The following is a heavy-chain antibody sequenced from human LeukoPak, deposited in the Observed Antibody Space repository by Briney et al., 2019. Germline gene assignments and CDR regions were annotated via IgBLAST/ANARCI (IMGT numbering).Heavy chain of an antibody. V-gene: IGHV3-21*01. J-gene: IGHJ4*02. CDR1: GFTFSSYS. Sequence: GGSLRLSCAASGFTFSSYSMNWVRQAPGKGLEWVSSISSSSSYIYYADSVKGRFTISRDNAKNSLYLQMNSLRAEDTAVYYCARAQADSGSYYGDYWGQGTLVTVSS. D-gene: IGHD1-26*01. CDR2: ISSSSSYI. CDR3: ARAQADSGSYYGDY.